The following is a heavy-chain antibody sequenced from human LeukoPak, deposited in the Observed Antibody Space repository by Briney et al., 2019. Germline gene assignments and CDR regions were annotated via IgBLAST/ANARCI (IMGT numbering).Heavy chain of an antibody. CDR3: AKDFARAGTGTFKDY. D-gene: IGHD6-13*01. Sequence: PGGSLRLSCAASGFTFSSYGMHWVRQAPGKGLEWVAVISYDGSNKYYADSVKGRFTISRDNSKNTLYLQMNSLRAEDTAVYYCAKDFARAGTGTFKDYWGQGTLVTVSS. J-gene: IGHJ4*02. CDR1: GFTFSSYG. V-gene: IGHV3-30*18. CDR2: ISYDGSNK.